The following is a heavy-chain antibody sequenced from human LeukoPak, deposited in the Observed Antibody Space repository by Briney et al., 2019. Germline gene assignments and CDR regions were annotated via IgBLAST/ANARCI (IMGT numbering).Heavy chain of an antibody. J-gene: IGHJ4*02. D-gene: IGHD2-8*02. CDR2: IKLDGSEK. CDR1: GFTFSSYW. V-gene: IGHV3-7*01. CDR3: ARVSVVSYYFDD. Sequence: GGSLRLSCAASGFTFSSYWMTWVRQAPGKGLEWVANIKLDGSEKYYVDSVKGRFTIFRDNAENSLYLQMDSLRAEDTAVYYCARVSVVSYYFDDWGQGTLVTVSS.